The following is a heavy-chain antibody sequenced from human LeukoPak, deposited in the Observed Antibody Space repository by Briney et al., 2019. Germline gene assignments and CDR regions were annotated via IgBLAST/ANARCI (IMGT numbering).Heavy chain of an antibody. CDR1: GFTFSSYG. CDR3: AKDASGTYPSDFDY. J-gene: IGHJ4*02. D-gene: IGHD3-3*01. V-gene: IGHV3-30*18. Sequence: PGRSLRLSCAASGFTFSSYGMHWVRQAPGKGLEWVAVISYDGSNKYYADSVKGRFTISRDNSKNMLYLQMNSLRAEDTAVYYCAKDASGTYPSDFDYWGQGTLVTVSS. CDR2: ISYDGSNK.